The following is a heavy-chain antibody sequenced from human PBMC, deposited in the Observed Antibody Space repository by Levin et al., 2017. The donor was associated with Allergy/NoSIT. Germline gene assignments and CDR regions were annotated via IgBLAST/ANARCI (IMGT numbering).Heavy chain of an antibody. CDR1: GGSISSSSYY. D-gene: IGHD5-24*01. Sequence: SETLSLTCTVSGGSISSSSYYWGWIRQPPGKGLEWIGSIYYSGSTYYNPSLKSRVTISVDTSKNQFSLKLSSVTAADTAVYYCARDRGAGDGYNTDFDYWGQGTLVTVSS. CDR3: ARDRGAGDGYNTDFDY. V-gene: IGHV4-39*07. CDR2: IYYSGST. J-gene: IGHJ4*02.